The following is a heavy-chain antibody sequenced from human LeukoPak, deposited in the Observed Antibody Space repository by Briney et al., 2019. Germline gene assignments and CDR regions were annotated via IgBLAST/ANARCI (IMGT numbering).Heavy chain of an antibody. CDR2: ISWNSGSI. J-gene: IGHJ5*02. D-gene: IGHD3-16*01. CDR3: GKEGGA. CDR1: GFTFDDYA. Sequence: GRSLRLSCAASGFTFDDYAMHWVRHAPGKGLEWVSGISWNSGSIGYADSVKGRFTISRDNAKNSLYLQMNSLKVEDTATYYCGKEGGAWGQGTKVTVSS. V-gene: IGHV3-9*01.